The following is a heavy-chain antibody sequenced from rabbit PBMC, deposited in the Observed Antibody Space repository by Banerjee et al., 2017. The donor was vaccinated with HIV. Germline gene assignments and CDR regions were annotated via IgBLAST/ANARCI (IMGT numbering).Heavy chain of an antibody. CDR1: GFSFSSGLP. CDR2: VDTGDGTT. D-gene: IGHD7-1*01. CDR3: ARGDGAYAGYDGL. J-gene: IGHJ4*01. Sequence: QLVESGGGLVKPGASLTLTCKASGFSFSSGLPMCWVRQAPGKGLEWIASVDTGDGTTYYASWVNGRFTVSLDNAQNTVFLQMTSLTPADTATYFCARGDGAYAGYDGLWGPGTLVTVS. V-gene: IGHV1S47*01.